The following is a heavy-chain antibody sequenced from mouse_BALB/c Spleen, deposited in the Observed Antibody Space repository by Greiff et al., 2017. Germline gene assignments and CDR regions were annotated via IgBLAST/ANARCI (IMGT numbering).Heavy chain of an antibody. CDR1: GYSITSGYY. Sequence: EVQLVESGPGLVKPSQSLSLTCSVTGYSITSGYYWNWIRQFPGNKLEWMGYISYDGSNNYNPSLKNRISITRDTSKNQFFLKLNSVTTEDTATYYCAREFYDYDERAYYAMDYWGQGTSVTVSS. J-gene: IGHJ4*01. CDR2: ISYDGSN. D-gene: IGHD2-4*01. V-gene: IGHV3-6*02. CDR3: AREFYDYDERAYYAMDY.